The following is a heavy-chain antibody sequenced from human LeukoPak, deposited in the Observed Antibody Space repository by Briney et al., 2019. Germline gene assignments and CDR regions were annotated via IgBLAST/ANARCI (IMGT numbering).Heavy chain of an antibody. CDR2: IYYSGST. V-gene: IGHV4-59*08. J-gene: IGHJ4*02. CDR1: GGSISGYH. Sequence: PSETLSLTCTVSGGSISGYHCSWIRQPPGKGLEWIGYIYYSGSTNYNPSLKSRVTISLDTSKNQFSLKLSSVTAADTAVYHCARHVEYSYGFHFDYWGQGTLVTVSS. D-gene: IGHD5-18*01. CDR3: ARHVEYSYGFHFDY.